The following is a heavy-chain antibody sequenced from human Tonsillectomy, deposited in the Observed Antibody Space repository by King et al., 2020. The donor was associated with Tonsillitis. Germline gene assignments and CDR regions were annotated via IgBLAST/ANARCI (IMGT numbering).Heavy chain of an antibody. V-gene: IGHV3-30*02. CDR2: IRNGGSGK. D-gene: IGHD1-14*01. Sequence: VQLVESGGGVVQPGGSLRLSCATSGFTFSTYGMHWVRQAPGKGLEWVTFIRNGGSGKYYADSVKGRFTISRDNSKKMLHLQMNSLSAEDTAVYHCAKDYLGYYFDYWGQGTLVTVSS. CDR3: AKDYLGYYFDY. J-gene: IGHJ4*02. CDR1: GFTFSTYG.